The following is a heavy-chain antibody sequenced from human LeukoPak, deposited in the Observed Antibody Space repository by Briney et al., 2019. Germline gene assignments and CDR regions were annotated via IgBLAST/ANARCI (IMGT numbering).Heavy chain of an antibody. CDR3: ARGSSVPYYFDY. CDR1: GFTFSDYW. D-gene: IGHD3-22*01. Sequence: GGSLRLSCAASGFTFSDYWMSWVRQAPGKGLEWVAHIKEDGSEKYYVDSVKGRFTISRDNTKNSLYVQMNSLRAEDTAVYYCARGSSVPYYFDYWGQGTLVTVSS. CDR2: IKEDGSEK. J-gene: IGHJ4*02. V-gene: IGHV3-7*01.